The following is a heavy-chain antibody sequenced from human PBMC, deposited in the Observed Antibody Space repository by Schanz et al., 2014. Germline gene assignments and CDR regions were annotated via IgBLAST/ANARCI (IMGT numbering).Heavy chain of an antibody. CDR1: GGSFSGYW. J-gene: IGHJ4*02. Sequence: QVQLQQWGAGLLKPSETLSLTCAFSGGSFSGYWWTWVRQSPGKGLEWIGEVNHGGYTNYNPSLKSRVTVSVDKHKKQCPRGLSSVTAADTAAYYCATWSGTRLFHNWGQGTLVTVSS. CDR2: VNHGGYT. CDR3: ATWSGTRLFHN. D-gene: IGHD1-7*01. V-gene: IGHV4-34*01.